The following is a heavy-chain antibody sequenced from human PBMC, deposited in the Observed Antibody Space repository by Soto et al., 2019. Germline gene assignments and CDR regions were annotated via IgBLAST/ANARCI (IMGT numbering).Heavy chain of an antibody. CDR1: GGSVRSGHYF. Sequence: PSETLALTCIVSGGSVRSGHYFWSWLRQPPGKGMEWIGNMFYSGTINYNPSLKSRVTMFVATSKNQFSLRLTSVTAADTAIYYCAGDQRIPTAGTPYYYCDLDVWGPGTTVTVSS. CDR3: AGDQRIPTAGTPYYYCDLDV. CDR2: MFYSGTI. J-gene: IGHJ6*02. D-gene: IGHD6-13*01. V-gene: IGHV4-61*01.